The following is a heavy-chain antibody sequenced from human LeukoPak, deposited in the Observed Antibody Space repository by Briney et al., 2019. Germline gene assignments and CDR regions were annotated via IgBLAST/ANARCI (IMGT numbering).Heavy chain of an antibody. D-gene: IGHD6-13*01. V-gene: IGHV1-69*01. J-gene: IGHJ4*02. CDR3: ATDPNPYSSTSGYFDF. Sequence: SVKVSCKASGGNYRNYGFHWVRQAPGQGLEWMGGMLPIFGTANYAQKFQGRVTITADESSNTASLDLSSLTSEDTAVYYCATDPNPYSSTSGYFDFWGQGTLVTVSS. CDR2: MLPIFGTA. CDR1: GGNYRNYG.